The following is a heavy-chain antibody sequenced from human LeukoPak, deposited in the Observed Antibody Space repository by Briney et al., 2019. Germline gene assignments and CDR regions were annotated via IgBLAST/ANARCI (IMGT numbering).Heavy chain of an antibody. V-gene: IGHV3-33*01. CDR1: GFTFSSYG. D-gene: IGHD1-14*01. J-gene: IGHJ4*02. CDR2: IWYDGSNK. Sequence: PGGSLRLSCAASGFTFSSYGMHWVRQAPGKGLEWVAVIWYDGSNKYYADSVKGRFTISRDNSKNTLYPQMNSLRAEDTAVYYCARDRSTAGTGTLVDYWGQGTLVTVSS. CDR3: ARDRSTAGTGTLVDY.